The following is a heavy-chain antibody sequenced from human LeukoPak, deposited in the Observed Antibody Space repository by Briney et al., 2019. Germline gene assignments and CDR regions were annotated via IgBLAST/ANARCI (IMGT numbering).Heavy chain of an antibody. CDR2: IYYGGST. J-gene: IGHJ4*02. D-gene: IGHD3-3*01. V-gene: IGHV4-39*01. Sequence: SETLSLTCTVSGGSISSSSYYWGWIRQPPGKGLEWIGSIYYGGSTYYNPSLKSRVTISVDTSKNQFSLKLSSVTAADTAVYYCAIAGITIFGVVNTLEYWGQGTLVTVSS. CDR1: GGSISSSSYY. CDR3: AIAGITIFGVVNTLEY.